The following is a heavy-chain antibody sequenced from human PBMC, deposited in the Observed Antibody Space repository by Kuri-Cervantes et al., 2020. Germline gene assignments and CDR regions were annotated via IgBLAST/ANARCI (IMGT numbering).Heavy chain of an antibody. D-gene: IGHD6-19*01. Sequence: GESLKISCAASGFTFSDYYMSWIRQAPGKGLEWVSYISSSGSTIYYADSVKGRFTISRDNAKNSLYLQMNSLRAEDTAVYCCARDFSSGWAEYYFDYWGQGTLVTVSS. CDR3: ARDFSSGWAEYYFDY. CDR2: ISSSGSTI. V-gene: IGHV3-11*04. J-gene: IGHJ4*02. CDR1: GFTFSDYY.